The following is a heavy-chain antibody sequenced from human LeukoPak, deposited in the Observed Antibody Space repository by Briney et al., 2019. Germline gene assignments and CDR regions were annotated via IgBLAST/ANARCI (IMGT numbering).Heavy chain of an antibody. Sequence: SETLSLTCTVSGGSISSYYWSWIRQPPGKGLEWIGYIYDSGSTNYNPSFKSRVTISVDTSKNQFSLKLSSVTAADTAVYYCARGMITFGGVMPIDYWGQGTLVTVSS. J-gene: IGHJ4*02. CDR2: IYDSGST. CDR1: GGSISSYY. V-gene: IGHV4-59*12. CDR3: ARGMITFGGVMPIDY. D-gene: IGHD3-16*01.